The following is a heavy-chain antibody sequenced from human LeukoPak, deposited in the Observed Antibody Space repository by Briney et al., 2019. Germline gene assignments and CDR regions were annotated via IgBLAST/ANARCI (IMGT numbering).Heavy chain of an antibody. D-gene: IGHD6-19*01. J-gene: IGHJ4*02. CDR2: ISSSSSYI. Sequence: GGSLRLSYAASGFTFSSYSMNWVRQAPGKGLEWVSTISSSSSYIYYADSVKGRFTISRDTAKNSLYLQMNSLRAEDTAVYYCARDHGSGWYYFDYWGQGTLVTVSS. CDR1: GFTFSSYS. CDR3: ARDHGSGWYYFDY. V-gene: IGHV3-21*01.